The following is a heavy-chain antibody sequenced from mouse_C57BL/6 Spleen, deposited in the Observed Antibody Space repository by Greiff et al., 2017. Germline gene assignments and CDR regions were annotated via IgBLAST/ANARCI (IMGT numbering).Heavy chain of an antibody. CDR3: ARRYYGRWYFDV. Sequence: VQLQQSGPELVKPGASVKIPCKASGYTFTDYNMDWVKQSHGKSLEWIGDINPNNGGTIYNQKFKGKATLTVDKSSSTAYMELRSLTSEDTAVYYCARRYYGRWYFDVWGTGTTVTVSS. J-gene: IGHJ1*03. V-gene: IGHV1-18*01. CDR1: GYTFTDYN. CDR2: INPNNGGT. D-gene: IGHD2-1*01.